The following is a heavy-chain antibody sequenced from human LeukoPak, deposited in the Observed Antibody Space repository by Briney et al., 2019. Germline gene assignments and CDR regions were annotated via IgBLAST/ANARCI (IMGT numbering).Heavy chain of an antibody. V-gene: IGHV3-11*01. CDR1: AFTLGDFY. CDR2: ISNVGLTT. J-gene: IGHJ4*02. Sequence: PGGSLRLSCTASAFTLGDFYMSWIRQAPGKGLEWIAYISNVGLTTYYAESVKGRFTISRDNAKNSLYLQMNSLRAEDTAVYYCACDFRYLGHGFWGQGSLVTVSS. D-gene: IGHD2-21*02. CDR3: ACDFRYLGHGF.